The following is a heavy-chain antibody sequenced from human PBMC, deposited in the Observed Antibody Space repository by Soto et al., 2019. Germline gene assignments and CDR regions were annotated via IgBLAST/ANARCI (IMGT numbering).Heavy chain of an antibody. Sequence: ASVKVSCKASGYTFTSYGISWVRQAPGQGLEWMGWISAYNGNTNYAQKLQGRVTMTTDTSTSTAYMELRSLRSDDTAVYYCARQPLGVVNEGYCSGGSCYSVLDYWGQGTLVTVSS. CDR3: ARQPLGVVNEGYCSGGSCYSVLDY. J-gene: IGHJ4*02. CDR1: GYTFTSYG. D-gene: IGHD2-15*01. CDR2: ISAYNGNT. V-gene: IGHV1-18*01.